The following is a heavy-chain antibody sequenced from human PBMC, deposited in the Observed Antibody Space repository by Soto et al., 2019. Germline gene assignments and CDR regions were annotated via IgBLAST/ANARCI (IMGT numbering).Heavy chain of an antibody. V-gene: IGHV5-51*01. D-gene: IGHD6-6*01. J-gene: IGHJ6*02. CDR2: IYPGDSDT. CDR1: GFRFTNYW. Sequence: GESLKISCKGSGFRFTNYWIAWVRQMPGKGLDWMGIIYPGDSDTTYSPSFQGRVTISADKSINTAYLQWSSLRASDTAIYYCARRDSSSSQGYYYHYGMAVWGQGTTVTVSS. CDR3: ARRDSSSSQGYYYHYGMAV.